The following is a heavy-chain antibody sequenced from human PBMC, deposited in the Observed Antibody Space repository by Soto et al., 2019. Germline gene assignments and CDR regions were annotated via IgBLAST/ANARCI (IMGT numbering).Heavy chain of an antibody. D-gene: IGHD2-2*01. CDR2: INSDGSST. CDR3: ARDLPCSSTSCYFYGMDV. V-gene: IGHV3-74*01. J-gene: IGHJ6*02. Sequence: GGSLRLSCAASGFTFISYWMHWVRQAPGKGLVWVSRINSDGSSTSYADSVKGRFTISRDNAKNTLYLQMNSLRAEDTAVYYCARDLPCSSTSCYFYGMDVWGQGTTVTVSS. CDR1: GFTFISYW.